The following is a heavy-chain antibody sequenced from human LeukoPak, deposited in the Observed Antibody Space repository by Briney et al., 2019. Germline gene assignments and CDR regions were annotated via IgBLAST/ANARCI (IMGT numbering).Heavy chain of an antibody. V-gene: IGHV3-48*02. J-gene: IGHJ3*01. Sequence: GGTLTVSCPASGFTLRHYSMSWVRQAPGKGREWISYDDTTISVVYYGESVMGRFTMSRDNAQTSVFLHMTNLRDEDTAIYFCAKEDDSWGPNNLDLWGDGTMVTVSS. CDR3: AKEDDSWGPNNLDL. CDR1: GFTLRHYS. D-gene: IGHD7-27*01. CDR2: DDTTISVV.